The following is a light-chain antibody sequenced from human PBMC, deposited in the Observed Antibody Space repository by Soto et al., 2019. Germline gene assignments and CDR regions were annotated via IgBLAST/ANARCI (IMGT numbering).Light chain of an antibody. J-gene: IGLJ3*02. V-gene: IGLV2-11*01. CDR2: DVS. CDR1: SNDVGAYNY. Sequence: QSVLTQPRSVSGSPGQSVTISCTGTSNDVGAYNYGSWYQQHPGKVPKLMIYDVSKRPSGVPDRFSGSKSGNTASLTISGLQADDEADYYCCSYAGSYILVFGGGPKLTVL. CDR3: CSYAGSYILV.